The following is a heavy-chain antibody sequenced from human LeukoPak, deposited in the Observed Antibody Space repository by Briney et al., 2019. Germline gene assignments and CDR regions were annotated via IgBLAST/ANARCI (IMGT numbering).Heavy chain of an antibody. CDR2: INPNSGGT. D-gene: IGHD3-10*01. J-gene: IGHJ5*02. CDR3: ARVRPSITVVRGVMSWFDP. Sequence: ASVKVSCKASGYTFTGYYMQWVRQAPGQGLEWMGWINPNSGGTNYAQKFQGRVTMTRDTSISTAYMELSRLRSDDTAVYYCARVRPSITVVRGVMSWFDPWGQGTLVTVSS. CDR1: GYTFTGYY. V-gene: IGHV1-2*02.